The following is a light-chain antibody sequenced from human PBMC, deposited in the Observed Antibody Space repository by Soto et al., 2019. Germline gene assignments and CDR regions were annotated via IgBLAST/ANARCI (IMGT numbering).Light chain of an antibody. Sequence: QAVLTQPASVSGSPGQSITISCIGTSSDVGGYNYVSWYQQHPGKAPKLMIYEVSNRPSGVSNRFSGSKSGNTASLTISGLQAEDEADYYCSSYTSSNTVIFGGGTQLTVL. J-gene: IGLJ7*01. CDR2: EVS. CDR3: SSYTSSNTVI. CDR1: SSDVGGYNY. V-gene: IGLV2-14*01.